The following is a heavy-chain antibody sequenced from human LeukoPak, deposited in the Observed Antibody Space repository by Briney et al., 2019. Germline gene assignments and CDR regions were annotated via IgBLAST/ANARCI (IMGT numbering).Heavy chain of an antibody. V-gene: IGHV3-21*01. CDR2: IDSSGGYM. J-gene: IGHJ4*02. Sequence: GGSLRLSCEASGFTFNTYSMNWARQAPGKGLEWVSSIDSSGGYMFYADSVKGRFIISRDNAKNSLYLEMNNLRAEDTAVYYCAREILEPGKTHEYWGQGTLVTVSS. CDR1: GFTFNTYS. CDR3: AREILEPGKTHEY. D-gene: IGHD1-1*01.